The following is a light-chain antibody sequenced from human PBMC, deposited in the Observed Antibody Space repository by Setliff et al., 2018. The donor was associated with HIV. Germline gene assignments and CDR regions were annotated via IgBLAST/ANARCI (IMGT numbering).Light chain of an antibody. V-gene: IGLV2-14*01. Sequence: QSALTQPASVSGSPGQSITISCTGTSSDVDTFDFVPWYQQHPDKAPKLLIYEVTNRPSGISNRFSGSKSGNTASLTISGLHEEDEGDYYCATYTARLGLVFGTGTKVTVL. CDR2: EVT. J-gene: IGLJ1*01. CDR3: ATYTARLGLV. CDR1: SSDVDTFDF.